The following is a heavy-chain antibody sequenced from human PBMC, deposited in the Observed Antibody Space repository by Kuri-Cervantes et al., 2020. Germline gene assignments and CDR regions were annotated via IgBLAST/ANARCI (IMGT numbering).Heavy chain of an antibody. CDR1: GYSISSGYY. Sequence: SETLSLTCTVSGYSISSGYYWGWIRQPPGKGLEWIGSIYHSGSTYYNPSLKSRVTISVDTSKNQFSLKLSSVTAADTAVYYCAGQKQQLVWNYFDYWGQGTLVTVSS. CDR2: IYHSGST. D-gene: IGHD6-13*01. J-gene: IGHJ4*02. CDR3: AGQKQQLVWNYFDY. V-gene: IGHV4-38-2*02.